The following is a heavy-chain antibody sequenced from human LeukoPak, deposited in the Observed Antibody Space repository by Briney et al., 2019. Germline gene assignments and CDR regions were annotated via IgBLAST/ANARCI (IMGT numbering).Heavy chain of an antibody. Sequence: PSETLSLTCTVSGGSISSSSYYWGWIRQPPGKGLEWIGSIYYSGSTYYNPSLKSRVTISVDTSKNQFSLKLSSVTAADTAVYYCARDSGASDDYWGQGTLVTVSS. J-gene: IGHJ4*02. CDR1: GGSISSSSYY. D-gene: IGHD1-1*01. V-gene: IGHV4-39*07. CDR2: IYYSGST. CDR3: ARDSGASDDY.